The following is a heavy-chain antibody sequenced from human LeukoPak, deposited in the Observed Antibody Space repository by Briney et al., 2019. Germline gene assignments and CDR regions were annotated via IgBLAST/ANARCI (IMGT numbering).Heavy chain of an antibody. Sequence: PGGSLRLSCVASGFTFRTYEMNWVRQAPGRGLEWVSFISGGSGTAYYADSVKGRFTISRDNAKSSLYLQMNSLRVEDTAVYYCARDRDYGDYRPVSFDYWGRGTLVTVSS. D-gene: IGHD4-17*01. CDR3: ARDRDYGDYRPVSFDY. J-gene: IGHJ4*02. CDR1: GFTFRTYE. V-gene: IGHV3-48*03. CDR2: ISGGSGTA.